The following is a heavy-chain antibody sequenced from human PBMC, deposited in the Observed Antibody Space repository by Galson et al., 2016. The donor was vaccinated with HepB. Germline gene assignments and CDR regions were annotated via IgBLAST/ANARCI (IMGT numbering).Heavy chain of an antibody. D-gene: IGHD3-3*01. V-gene: IGHV5-10-1*01. J-gene: IGHJ3*02. CDR2: IDPRDSYI. CDR3: ARHSITIFGMVTDAFDI. CDR1: GYTFSNYW. Sequence: QSGAEVKKPGESLRISCKGSGYTFSNYWISWVRQMPGKGLEWMGRIDPRDSYINSSPSLQGHVTISVDKSISTAYLQWSSLKATDTAMYYCARHSITIFGMVTDAFDIWGQGTMVTVSS.